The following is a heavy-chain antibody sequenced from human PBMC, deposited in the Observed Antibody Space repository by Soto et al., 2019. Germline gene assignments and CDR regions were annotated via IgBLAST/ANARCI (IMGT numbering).Heavy chain of an antibody. CDR3: AKVNYGDYYYGMDV. CDR1: GGSINYSY. V-gene: IGHV4-59*01. J-gene: IGHJ6*02. CDR2: ISYTGSA. Sequence: SETLSLTCTVSGGSINYSYWTWIRQPPGKGLEWIGYISYTGSANYNASLKSRLTISVDTSKNQFSLKLSSVTAADTALYYCAKVNYGDYYYGMDVWGQGTTVTVSS. D-gene: IGHD4-17*01.